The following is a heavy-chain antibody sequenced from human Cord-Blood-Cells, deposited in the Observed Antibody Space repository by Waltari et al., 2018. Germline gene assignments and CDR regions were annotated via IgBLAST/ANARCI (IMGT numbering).Heavy chain of an antibody. CDR3: ARAHNYYDSSGYSWDAFDI. J-gene: IGHJ3*02. CDR2: IYPGDSDT. V-gene: IGHV5-51*01. Sequence: EVQLVQSGAEVKKPGESLKISCKGSGYRFPSYWIGWVPPLPGQALEWMGIIYPGDSDTRYSPSFQGQVTISADKSISTAYLQWSSLKASDTAMYYCARAHNYYDSSGYSWDAFDIWGQGTMVTVSS. CDR1: GYRFPSYW. D-gene: IGHD3-22*01.